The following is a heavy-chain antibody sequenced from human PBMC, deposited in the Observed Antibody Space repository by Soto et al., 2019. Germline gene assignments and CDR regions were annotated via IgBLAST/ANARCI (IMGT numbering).Heavy chain of an antibody. CDR1: GFTFSTYA. CDR3: AKGGGSCCFEY. V-gene: IGHV3-23*01. Sequence: EVQLLESGGGLVQPGGSLRLSCAASGFTFSTYAMSWVRQGPGKGLEWVSAISGSGGNSTFYGDSVKGRFTISRDNSKNPLYLQMNSLGAEDTAVYYCAKGGGSCCFEYWGQGTLVTVSS. J-gene: IGHJ4*02. D-gene: IGHD2-15*01. CDR2: ISGSGGNST.